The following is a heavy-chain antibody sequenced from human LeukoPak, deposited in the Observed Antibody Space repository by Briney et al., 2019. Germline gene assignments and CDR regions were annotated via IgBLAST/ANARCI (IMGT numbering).Heavy chain of an antibody. CDR1: GFTCSSYA. Sequence: PGGSLRLXCAASGFTCSSYAMSWVRQAPGKGLEWVSTISGSGGSTYYADSVKGRFTISRDNSKNTLYLQMNSLRAEDTAVSYCAKDRAVVPAARSFDYWGQGTLVTVSS. V-gene: IGHV3-23*01. CDR2: ISGSGGST. D-gene: IGHD2-2*01. CDR3: AKDRAVVPAARSFDY. J-gene: IGHJ4*02.